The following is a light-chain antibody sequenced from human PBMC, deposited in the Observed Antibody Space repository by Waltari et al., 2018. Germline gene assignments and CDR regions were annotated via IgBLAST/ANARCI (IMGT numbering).Light chain of an antibody. CDR2: VAS. CDR1: QSLSRSR. Sequence: EFVLTQSPGTLSLSPGERATLSCRASQSLSRSRLAWYQQKPGQAPRLLIYVASSMATGIPDRFSGSGSGTDFSLTISRVEPEDFAVYYCQQYGSSVMYTFGQGTKLEIQ. J-gene: IGKJ2*01. V-gene: IGKV3-20*01. CDR3: QQYGSSVMYT.